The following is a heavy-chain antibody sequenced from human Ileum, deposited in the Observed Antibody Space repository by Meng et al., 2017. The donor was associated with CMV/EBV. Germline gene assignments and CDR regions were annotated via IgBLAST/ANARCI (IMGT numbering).Heavy chain of an antibody. V-gene: IGHV3-53*01. CDR3: ATDKAGTYLDY. CDR1: GFTVTNNF. D-gene: IGHD3-10*01. Sequence: VRLVQVGGGLIQPGGSPGLSCAMLGFTVTNNFFTWVRQSPRKGLEWVSLLNSDGTIYYTDSVKGRFTISRDKSRNTLYLQMNSLRADDTAVYFCATDKAGTYLDYWGQGTLVTVSS. J-gene: IGHJ4*02. CDR2: LNSDGTI.